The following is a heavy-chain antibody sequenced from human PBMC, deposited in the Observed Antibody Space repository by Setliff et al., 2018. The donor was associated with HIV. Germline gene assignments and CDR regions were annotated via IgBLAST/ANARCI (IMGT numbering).Heavy chain of an antibody. V-gene: IGHV1-46*01. CDR2: INPSGGST. CDR3: ARGKGSSGYYYYYGMDV. D-gene: IGHD3-10*01. J-gene: IGHJ6*02. CDR1: GYTFTSYY. Sequence: ASVKVSCKASGYTFTSYYMHWVRQAPGQGLEWMGIINPSGGSTSYAQKFQGRVTITRDTSASTAYMELSSLRSEDTAVYYCARGKGSSGYYYYYGMDVWGQGTTVTVSS.